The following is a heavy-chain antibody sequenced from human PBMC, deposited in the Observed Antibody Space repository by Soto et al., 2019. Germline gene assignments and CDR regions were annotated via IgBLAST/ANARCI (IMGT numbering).Heavy chain of an antibody. V-gene: IGHV1-46*01. CDR3: ATVFGQWLAFDY. D-gene: IGHD6-19*01. J-gene: IGHJ4*02. Sequence: GASVKVSCKASGYTFTSYYMHWVRQAPGQGLEWMGIINPSGGSTSYAQKFQGRVTMTEDTATDTAYMELSSLRSEDTAVYYCATVFGQWLAFDYWGQGTLVTVS. CDR2: INPSGGST. CDR1: GYTFTSYY.